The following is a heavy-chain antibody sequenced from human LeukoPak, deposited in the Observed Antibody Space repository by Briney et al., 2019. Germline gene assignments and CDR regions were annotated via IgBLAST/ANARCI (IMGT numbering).Heavy chain of an antibody. CDR2: IYCSGST. CDR3: ASSLKLSEAYYFDY. D-gene: IGHD1-7*01. J-gene: IGHJ4*02. CDR1: GGSISSYY. V-gene: IGHV4-59*08. Sequence: SETLSLTCTVSGGSISSYYWSWIRQPPGKGLEWIGYIYCSGSTNYNPSLKSRVTISVDTSKNQFSLKLSSVTAADTAVYYCASSLKLSEAYYFDYWGQGTLVTVSS.